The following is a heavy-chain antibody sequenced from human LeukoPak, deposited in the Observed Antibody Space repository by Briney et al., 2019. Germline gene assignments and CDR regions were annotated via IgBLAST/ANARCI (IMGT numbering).Heavy chain of an antibody. V-gene: IGHV4-61*02. CDR2: IYTSGST. D-gene: IGHD4-17*01. CDR3: ARGWTGGDYPWPH. Sequence: SETLSLTCTVSGGSISSGSYYWNWIRQPAGKGLEWIGRIYTSGSTNYNPSLKSRVTISVDTSKNQFSLKLSSVTAADTAVYYCARGWTGGDYPWPHWSQGTLVTVSS. J-gene: IGHJ1*01. CDR1: GGSISSGSYY.